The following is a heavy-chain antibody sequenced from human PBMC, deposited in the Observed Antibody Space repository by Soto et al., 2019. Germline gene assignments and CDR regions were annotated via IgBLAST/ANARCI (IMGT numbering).Heavy chain of an antibody. CDR3: VRPPIDNGFDP. Sequence: PGGSLRLSCAASGFTFSDSAMHWVRQASGRGLEWVGRIRTKPNSYATAYAASVKGRFIISRDDSRNTVYLQMNSLKTVDTAVYYCVRPPIDNGFDPWGQGTLVTVSS. V-gene: IGHV3-73*01. D-gene: IGHD2-21*01. CDR2: IRTKPNSYAT. CDR1: GFTFSDSA. J-gene: IGHJ5*02.